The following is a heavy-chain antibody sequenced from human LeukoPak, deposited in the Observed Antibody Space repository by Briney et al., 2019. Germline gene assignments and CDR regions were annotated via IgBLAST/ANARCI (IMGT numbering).Heavy chain of an antibody. CDR2: IYSGGST. Sequence: GGSLRLSCAASGFTVSSNYMSWVRQPPGKGLEWVSVIYSGGSTYYADSEKGRFTISRDNSKNTVYLQMNSLRAEDTAIYYCARAGVLRYLGDWGQGTLVTVSS. CDR3: ARAGVLRYLGD. V-gene: IGHV3-66*01. CDR1: GFTVSSNY. J-gene: IGHJ4*02. D-gene: IGHD3-9*01.